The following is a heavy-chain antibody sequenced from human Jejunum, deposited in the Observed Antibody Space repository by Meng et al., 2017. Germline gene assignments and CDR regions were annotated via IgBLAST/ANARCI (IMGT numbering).Heavy chain of an antibody. CDR2: VSFDETDT. D-gene: IGHD3-22*01. CDR3: ARSGGFSSEYP. V-gene: IGHV3-30*01. Sequence: GESLKISCAASGFNFHGYAMHWVRQAPGKGLEWVAGVSFDETDTFYADSVKGRFTISRDNSKNTLFLQMNGLRAEDTAMYYCARSGGFSSEYPWGQGTLVTVSS. J-gene: IGHJ5*02. CDR1: GFNFHGYA.